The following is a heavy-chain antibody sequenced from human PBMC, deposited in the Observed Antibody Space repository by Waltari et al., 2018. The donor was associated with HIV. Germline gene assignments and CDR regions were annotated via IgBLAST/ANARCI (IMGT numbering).Heavy chain of an antibody. D-gene: IGHD3-22*01. V-gene: IGHV3-64*01. CDR2: ISSNGGST. J-gene: IGHJ4*02. CDR3: ARAYDSSGYSFDY. CDR1: GFTFSSYA. Sequence: EVKLVESGGGLVQPGGSLRLSCAASGFTFSSYAMHWVRQAPGKGLEYVSAISSNGGSTYYANSVKGRFTISRDNSKNTLYLQMGSLRAEDMAVYYCARAYDSSGYSFDYWGQGTLGTVSS.